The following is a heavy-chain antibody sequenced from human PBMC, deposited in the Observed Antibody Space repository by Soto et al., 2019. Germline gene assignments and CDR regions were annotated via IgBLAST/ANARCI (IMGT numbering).Heavy chain of an antibody. V-gene: IGHV3-30-3*01. D-gene: IGHD3-22*01. CDR2: ISYDGSNK. J-gene: IGHJ4*02. Sequence: PGGSLRLSCAASGFTFSSYAMHWVRQAPGKGLEWVAVISYDGSNKYYADSVKGRFTISRDNSKNTLYLQMNSLRAEDTAVYYCASYYDSSGYGYYFDYWGQGTLVTVSS. CDR3: ASYYDSSGYGYYFDY. CDR1: GFTFSSYA.